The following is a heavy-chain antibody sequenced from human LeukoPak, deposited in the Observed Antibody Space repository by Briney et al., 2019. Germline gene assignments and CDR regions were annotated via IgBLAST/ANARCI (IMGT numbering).Heavy chain of an antibody. J-gene: IGHJ6*03. CDR3: ARPLITKVRGVIKNYYMDV. Sequence: SGGSLRLSCAASGFTFRNYWMSWVRQAPGKGLEWVSSINSNSSYIYYADSVKGGFTISRDNAKKSLYMQMNRARAADTGVCYIARPLITKVRGVIKNYYMDVWGKGTTVTVSS. V-gene: IGHV3-21*01. D-gene: IGHD3-10*01. CDR2: INSNSSYI. CDR1: GFTFRNYW.